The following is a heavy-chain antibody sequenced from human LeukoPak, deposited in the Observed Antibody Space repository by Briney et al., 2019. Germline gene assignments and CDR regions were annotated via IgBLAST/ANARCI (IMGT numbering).Heavy chain of an antibody. J-gene: IGHJ6*04. V-gene: IGHV3-23*01. CDR3: AKGGSGWYPDYYYGMDV. CDR1: GFTFSSYA. Sequence: GGSLRLSCAASGFTFSSYAMSWVRQAPGKGLGWVSAISGSGGSTYYADSVKGRFTISRDNSKNTLYLQMNSLRAEDTAVYYCAKGGSGWYPDYYYGMDVWGKGTTVTVSS. CDR2: ISGSGGST. D-gene: IGHD6-19*01.